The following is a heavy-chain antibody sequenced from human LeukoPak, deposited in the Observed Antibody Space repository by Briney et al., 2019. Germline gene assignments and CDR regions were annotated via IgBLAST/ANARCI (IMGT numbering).Heavy chain of an antibody. V-gene: IGHV3-21*01. J-gene: IGHJ4*02. CDR3: ARDGIGNPFDY. CDR1: GFTFSSYS. Sequence: GGSLRLSCAAPGFTFSSYSMNWVRQAPGKGLEWVSSISSSSSYIYYADSVKGRFTIPRDNAKNSLYLQMNSLRAEDTAVYYCARDGIGNPFDYWRQGTLVTVSS. CDR2: ISSSSSYI. D-gene: IGHD4-23*01.